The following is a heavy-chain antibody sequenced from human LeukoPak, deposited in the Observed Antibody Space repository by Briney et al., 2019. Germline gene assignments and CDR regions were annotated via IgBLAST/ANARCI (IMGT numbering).Heavy chain of an antibody. V-gene: IGHV3-21*01. J-gene: IGHJ4*02. CDR3: ARGGHYGDYRAPFDY. D-gene: IGHD4-17*01. CDR2: ISSISTSI. Sequence: IPGGSLRLSCAASGFTFSSYNMNWVRQAPGKGLDWVSSISSISTSIYYADSVKGRFTISRDNAKNSLYLQMNSLRAEDTAVYYCARGGHYGDYRAPFDYWGQGTLVTVSS. CDR1: GFTFSSYN.